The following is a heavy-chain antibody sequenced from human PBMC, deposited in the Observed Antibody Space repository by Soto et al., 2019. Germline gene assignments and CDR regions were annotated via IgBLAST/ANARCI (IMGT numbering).Heavy chain of an antibody. D-gene: IGHD5-12*01. Sequence: SETLSLTCTVTGDSISSRSYYWGWIRQPPGKGLEWIGSIYYSGSTNYNPSLKSRVTISVDTSKNQFSLKLSSVTAADTAVYYCARGWEWDIVATLGYWGQGTLVTVSS. CDR2: IYYSGST. CDR3: ARGWEWDIVATLGY. J-gene: IGHJ4*02. CDR1: GDSISSRSYY. V-gene: IGHV4-39*07.